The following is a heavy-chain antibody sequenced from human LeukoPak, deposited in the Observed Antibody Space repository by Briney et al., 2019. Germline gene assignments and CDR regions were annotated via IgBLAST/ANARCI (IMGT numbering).Heavy chain of an antibody. CDR1: GFTFSSYA. CDR2: IAASGGSI. J-gene: IGHJ4*02. Sequence: GGSLRLSCAASGFTFSSYAMSWVHQAPGKGLEGVSAIAASGGSIHFADSVKGRFTISRDNSKNTMYLQMNSLSAEDTAVYYCAKVPFSGSYYPYFDSWGQGTLVTVSS. V-gene: IGHV3-23*01. D-gene: IGHD1-26*01. CDR3: AKVPFSGSYYPYFDS.